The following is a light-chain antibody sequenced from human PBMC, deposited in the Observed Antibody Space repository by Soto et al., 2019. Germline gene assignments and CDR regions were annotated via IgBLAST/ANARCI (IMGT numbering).Light chain of an antibody. V-gene: IGKV1-5*01. CDR3: QQLNSYPIT. J-gene: IGKJ5*01. CDR2: DDT. CDR1: QSISRR. Sequence: DIQMTQSPSTLSASVGDRVTITCRASQSISRRLAWYQQKPGKAPKLLIWDDTSLQRGVPSRFSGSVSGTEGTLTISSLKTDDGATYYCQQLNSYPITFGQGTRLEIK.